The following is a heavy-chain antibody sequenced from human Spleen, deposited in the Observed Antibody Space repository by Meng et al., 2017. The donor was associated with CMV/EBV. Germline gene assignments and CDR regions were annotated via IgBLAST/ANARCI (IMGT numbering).Heavy chain of an antibody. J-gene: IGHJ4*02. Sequence: PQPPVPGPGLGQPSQTQSLSLPCPGRCIRISSYYWGWIRQPAGKGLEWIGSIYYSGRTYYNPSLKSRVTISVDTSKNQFSLKLSSVTAADTAVYYCARVVPAAILDYWGQGTLVTVSS. V-gene: IGHV4-39*07. D-gene: IGHD2-2*01. CDR1: GRCIRISSYY. CDR2: IYYSGRT. CDR3: ARVVPAAILDY.